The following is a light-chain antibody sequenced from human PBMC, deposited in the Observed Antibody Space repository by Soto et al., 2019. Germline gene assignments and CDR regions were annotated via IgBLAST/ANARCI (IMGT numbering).Light chain of an antibody. V-gene: IGLV1-47*02. CDR3: AAWDDSLNAL. J-gene: IGLJ1*01. CDR2: GNN. CDR1: SSNIGSNY. Sequence: QSVLTQPPSASGTPGQRVTISCSGSSSNIGSNYVCWYQQLPGTAPKLLIYGNNQRPSGVPDRFSGSKSGTSASLAISGLRSEDEADYYCAAWDDSLNALFGTGTKVTVL.